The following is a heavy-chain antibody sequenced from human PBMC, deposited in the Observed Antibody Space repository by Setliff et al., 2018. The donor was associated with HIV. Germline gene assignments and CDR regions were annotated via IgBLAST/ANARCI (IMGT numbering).Heavy chain of an antibody. D-gene: IGHD2-8*01. V-gene: IGHV4-39*01. J-gene: IGHJ1*01. CDR1: GGSIGSSSYY. CDR3: ATVLMVYAIGGRYFQH. Sequence: KPSETLSLTCTVSGGSIGSSSYYWGWIRQPPGKGLEWIGSIYYSGSTYYNPSLKSRVTISVDTSKNQFSLKLSSVTAADTAVYYCATVLMVYAIGGRYFQHWGQGTLVTVSS. CDR2: IYYSGST.